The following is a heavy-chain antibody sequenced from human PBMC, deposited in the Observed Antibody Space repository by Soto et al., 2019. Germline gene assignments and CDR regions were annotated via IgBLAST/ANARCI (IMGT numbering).Heavy chain of an antibody. J-gene: IGHJ4*02. CDR2: ISYDGSNK. CDR1: GCTFSSYG. CDR3: AKYNSKHKGCSCNF. V-gene: IGHV3-30*18. D-gene: IGHD5-18*01. Sequence: GGSLRLSCAASGCTFSSYGMHWVRQAPGKGLEWVAVISYDGSNKYYADSVKGRFTISRDNSKNTLYLQMNSLRAEDTAVYYCAKYNSKHKGCSCNFWGQRTLVTVSS.